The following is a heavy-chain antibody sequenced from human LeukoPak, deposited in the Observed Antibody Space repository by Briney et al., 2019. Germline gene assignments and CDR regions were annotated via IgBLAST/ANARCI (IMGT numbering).Heavy chain of an antibody. CDR1: GGSISSSSYY. CDR3: ASYDSSGYYLALDC. CDR2: IYYSGST. D-gene: IGHD3-22*01. Sequence: SETLSLTCTVSGGSISSSSYYWGWIRQPPGKGLEWIGSIYYSGSTYYNPSLKSRVTISVDTSKNQFSLKLSSVTATDTAVYYCASYDSSGYYLALDCWGQGTLVTVSS. J-gene: IGHJ4*02. V-gene: IGHV4-39*01.